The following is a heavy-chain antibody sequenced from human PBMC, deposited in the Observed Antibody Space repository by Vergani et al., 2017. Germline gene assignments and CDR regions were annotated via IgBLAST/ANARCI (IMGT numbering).Heavy chain of an antibody. J-gene: IGHJ4*02. Sequence: EVQLLESGGGLVQPGGSLRLSCAASGFTFSSYAMSWVRQAPGKGLEWVSAISGSGGSTYYADSVKGRFTISRDNSKNTLYLQMNSLRAEDTAVYYCAKVGAYFDLLAYYFDYWGQGTLVTVSS. CDR1: GFTFSSYA. D-gene: IGHD3-9*01. V-gene: IGHV3-23*01. CDR2: ISGSGGST. CDR3: AKVGAYFDLLAYYFDY.